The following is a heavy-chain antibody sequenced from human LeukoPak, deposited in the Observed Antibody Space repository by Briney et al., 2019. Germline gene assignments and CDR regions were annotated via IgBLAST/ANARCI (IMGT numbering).Heavy chain of an antibody. D-gene: IGHD3-10*02. V-gene: IGHV4-4*07. Sequence: SQTLSLTCTVSGGSIRSYYWNWIRQPAGKGLEWIGRIYTTGSTYYNPSLNSRVTMSVATSKNQFSLKRRSLTAADTAVYYCARGRDGFMSDFDSWGQGTLVSVSP. CDR3: ARGRDGFMSDFDS. CDR2: IYTTGST. J-gene: IGHJ4*02. CDR1: GGSIRSYY.